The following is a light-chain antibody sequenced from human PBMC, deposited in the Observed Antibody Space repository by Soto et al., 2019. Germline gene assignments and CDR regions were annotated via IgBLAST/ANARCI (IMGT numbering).Light chain of an antibody. V-gene: IGKV3-20*01. CDR3: QQYGSSLGT. CDR1: QSVSSSY. Sequence: EIVLTQSPGTLSLSPGERATLSCRASQSVSSSYLAWYQQKPGQAPRLLIYGASSRATGIPDRFRGSGSGTDFTLTISRLEPEDFAVYYCQQYGSSLGTFGPGTKVDIK. CDR2: GAS. J-gene: IGKJ3*01.